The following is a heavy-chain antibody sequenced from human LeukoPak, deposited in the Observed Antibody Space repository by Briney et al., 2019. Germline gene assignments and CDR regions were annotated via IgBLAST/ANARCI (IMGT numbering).Heavy chain of an antibody. V-gene: IGHV3-30*18. CDR3: AKGRITMVRGPGIYGMDV. J-gene: IGHJ6*02. CDR1: GFTFSTYG. CDR2: ISYDGSNK. Sequence: QPGRSLRLSCAASGFTFSTYGLHWVRQAPGKGLEWVAVISYDGSNKYYADSVKGRFTISRDNSKNTLYLQMNSLRAEDTAVYYCAKGRITMVRGPGIYGMDVWGQGTTVTVSS. D-gene: IGHD3-10*01.